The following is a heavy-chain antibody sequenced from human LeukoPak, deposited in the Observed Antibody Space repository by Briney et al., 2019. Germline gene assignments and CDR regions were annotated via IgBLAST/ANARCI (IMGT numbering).Heavy chain of an antibody. Sequence: GGSLRLSCAASGFTFSSYSMNWVRQAPGKGLEWDSSISSSSSYIYYADSVKGRFTISRDNAKNSLYLQMNSLRAEDTAVYYCATASTPYDSSNWFDPWGQGTLVTVSS. D-gene: IGHD3-22*01. CDR1: GFTFSSYS. V-gene: IGHV3-21*01. CDR2: ISSSSSYI. CDR3: ATASTPYDSSNWFDP. J-gene: IGHJ5*02.